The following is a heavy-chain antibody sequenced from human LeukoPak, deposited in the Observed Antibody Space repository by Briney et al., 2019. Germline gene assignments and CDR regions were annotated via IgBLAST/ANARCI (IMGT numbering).Heavy chain of an antibody. Sequence: GESLKISCKGSGYTFTSYWIGWVRQMPGKGLEWMGIIYPGDSDTRYSPSFQGQVTISADKSVRTAYLQWSSLKASDTAMYYCARPNITSYYDSRGYDAFDVWGQGTMVTVSS. CDR3: ARPNITSYYDSRGYDAFDV. D-gene: IGHD3-22*01. CDR2: IYPGDSDT. V-gene: IGHV5-51*01. CDR1: GYTFTSYW. J-gene: IGHJ3*01.